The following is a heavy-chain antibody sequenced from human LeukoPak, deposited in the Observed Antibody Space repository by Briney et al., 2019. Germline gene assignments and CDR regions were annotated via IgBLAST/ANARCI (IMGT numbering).Heavy chain of an antibody. CDR3: VRYRREGLYYFDY. CDR2: IKEDGSHK. V-gene: IGHV3-7*01. CDR1: GFTFSSYF. J-gene: IGHJ4*02. Sequence: GGSLRLSCAASGFTFSSYFMGWVRQAPGKGLEWVANIKEDGSHKYYVDSVRGRFTISRDNADNSLYLQMNSLTAEDTAVYYCVRYRREGLYYFDYWGQGTLVTVSS.